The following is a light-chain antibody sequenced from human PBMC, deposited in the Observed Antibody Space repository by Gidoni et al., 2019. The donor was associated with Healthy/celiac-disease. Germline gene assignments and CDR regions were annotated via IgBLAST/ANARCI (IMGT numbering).Light chain of an antibody. CDR3: QQYNNWPPPIT. CDR1: QGVSSN. J-gene: IGKJ5*01. Sequence: EIVMTQSPATLSVSPGERATLSCRASQGVSSNLAWYQQKPGQAPRLLIYGASTRATGIPARFSGSGSGTEFTLTISSLRSEDFAVYYCQQYNNWPPPITFGQGTRLEIK. CDR2: GAS. V-gene: IGKV3-15*01.